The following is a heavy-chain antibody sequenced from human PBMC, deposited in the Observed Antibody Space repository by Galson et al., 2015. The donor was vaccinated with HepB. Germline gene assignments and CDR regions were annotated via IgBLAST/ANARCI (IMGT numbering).Heavy chain of an antibody. V-gene: IGHV3-21*01. Sequence: SLRLSCAASGFTFSSYSMNWVRQAPGKGLEWVSSISSSSSYIYYADSVKGRFTISRDNAKNSLYPQMNSLRAEDTAVYYCARAWSSGWYTGLLDYWGQGTLVTVSS. D-gene: IGHD6-19*01. CDR3: ARAWSSGWYTGLLDY. J-gene: IGHJ4*02. CDR2: ISSSSSYI. CDR1: GFTFSSYS.